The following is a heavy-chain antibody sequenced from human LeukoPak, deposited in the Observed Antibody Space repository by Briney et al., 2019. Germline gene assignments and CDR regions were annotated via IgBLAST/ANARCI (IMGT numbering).Heavy chain of an antibody. J-gene: IGHJ4*02. CDR2: IIPIFGTA. Sequence: AASVKVSCKASGGTFSSYAISWVRQAPGQGLEWMGGIIPIFGTANYAQKFQGRVTITADKSTSTAYMELGSLRSEDTAVYYCARVAADILTGYPYYYFDYWGQGTLVTVSS. D-gene: IGHD3-9*01. CDR1: GGTFSSYA. V-gene: IGHV1-69*06. CDR3: ARVAADILTGYPYYYFDY.